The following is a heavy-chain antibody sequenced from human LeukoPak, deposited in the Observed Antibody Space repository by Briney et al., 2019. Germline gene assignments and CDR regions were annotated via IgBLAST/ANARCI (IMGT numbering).Heavy chain of an antibody. CDR2: IVVGSGNT. V-gene: IGHV1-58*02. D-gene: IGHD5-18*01. J-gene: IGHJ6*02. Sequence: SVKVSCKASGFTFTSSAMQWVRQARGQRVEGIGWIVVGSGNTNYAQRFQERVTITRDMSTSTAYMELSSLRSEDTAVYYCAAGVRWIQLWPMELYGMDVWGQGTTVTVSS. CDR3: AAGVRWIQLWPMELYGMDV. CDR1: GFTFTSSA.